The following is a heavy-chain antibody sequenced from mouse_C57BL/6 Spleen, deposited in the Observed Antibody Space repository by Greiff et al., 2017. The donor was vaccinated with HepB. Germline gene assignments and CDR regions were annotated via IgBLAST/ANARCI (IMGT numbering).Heavy chain of an antibody. CDR2: ISDGGSYT. Sequence: EVQVVESGGGLVKPGGSLKLSCAASGFTFSSYAMSWVRQTPEKRLEWVATISDGGSYTYYPDNVKGRFTISRDNAKNNLYLQMSHLKSENTAMYYCARVGGSYYYGSSQAWFAYWGQGTLVTVSA. V-gene: IGHV5-4*01. CDR1: GFTFSSYA. D-gene: IGHD1-1*01. CDR3: ARVGGSYYYGSSQAWFAY. J-gene: IGHJ3*01.